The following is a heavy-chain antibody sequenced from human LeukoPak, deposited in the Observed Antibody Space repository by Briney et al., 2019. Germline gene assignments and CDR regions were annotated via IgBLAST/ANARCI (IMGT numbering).Heavy chain of an antibody. V-gene: IGHV4-59*12. D-gene: IGHD3-3*01. Sequence: SETLSLTCTVSSGSFRTYYWSWIRQPPGKGLEWIGYIFYNEGTSYNPSLKSRVTMSVDTSKNQFSLKLSSVTAADTAVYYCARTQRLDFWSGYYTGDAFDIWGQGTMVTVSS. CDR2: IFYNEGT. CDR1: SGSFRTYY. J-gene: IGHJ3*02. CDR3: ARTQRLDFWSGYYTGDAFDI.